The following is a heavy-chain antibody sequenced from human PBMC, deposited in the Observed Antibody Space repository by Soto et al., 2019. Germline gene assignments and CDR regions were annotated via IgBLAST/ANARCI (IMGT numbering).Heavy chain of an antibody. CDR1: GYNFASYW. CDR3: AAGYTTGPDAFDI. CDR2: IFPGDSDT. D-gene: IGHD6-13*01. Sequence: VESLKIYWKELGYNFASYWIGWVRQMPGKGLEWMGMIFPGDSDTKNSPSLQGQITMSVDKSDSSAYLQWRSLKASDTAMYYCAAGYTTGPDAFDIWGQGTMVTVPS. J-gene: IGHJ3*02. V-gene: IGHV5-51*01.